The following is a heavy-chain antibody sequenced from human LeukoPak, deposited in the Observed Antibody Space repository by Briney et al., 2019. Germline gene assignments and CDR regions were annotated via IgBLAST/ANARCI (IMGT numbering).Heavy chain of an antibody. CDR3: ARDPRDYYNSSGPFFDY. Sequence: GASVKVSCKASGYTFTSYGISWVRQAPRQGLEWMGWISAYNGNTNYAQKLQGRVTMTTDTSTSTAYMELRSLRSDDTAVYYCARDPRDYYNSSGPFFDYWGQGTLVTVSS. CDR2: ISAYNGNT. V-gene: IGHV1-18*01. J-gene: IGHJ4*02. CDR1: GYTFTSYG. D-gene: IGHD3-22*01.